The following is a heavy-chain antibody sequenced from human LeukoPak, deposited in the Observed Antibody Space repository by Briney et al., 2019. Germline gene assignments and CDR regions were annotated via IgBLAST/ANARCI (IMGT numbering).Heavy chain of an antibody. D-gene: IGHD3-22*01. V-gene: IGHV3-30*04. CDR1: GFTFSSYA. J-gene: IGHJ4*02. CDR3: ANYYDSDTYHGLIRY. Sequence: GGSLRLSCAASGFTFSSYAMHWVRQPPGKGLEWVAVISYDGSNKYYADSVKGRFTISRDNAKNSLYLEMNSLKTDDTAVYYCANYYDSDTYHGLIRYWGQGTLVTVSS. CDR2: ISYDGSNK.